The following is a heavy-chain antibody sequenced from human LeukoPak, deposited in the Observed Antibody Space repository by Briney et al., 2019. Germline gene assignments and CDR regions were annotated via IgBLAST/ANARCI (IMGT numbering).Heavy chain of an antibody. Sequence: GGSLRLSCAASGFTFSSYSMNWVRQAPGKGLAWVSRINGDGSATNYAGSMKGRFTISRDNARNIVYLQMNSLREDDTAVYYCARDLNWGQVDYWGQGTLVTVSS. V-gene: IGHV3-74*01. CDR3: ARDLNWGQVDY. CDR2: INGDGSAT. D-gene: IGHD7-27*01. CDR1: GFTFSSYS. J-gene: IGHJ4*02.